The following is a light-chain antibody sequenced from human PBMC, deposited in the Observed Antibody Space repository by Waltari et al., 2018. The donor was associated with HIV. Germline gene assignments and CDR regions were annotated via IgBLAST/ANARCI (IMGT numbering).Light chain of an antibody. V-gene: IGKV3D-15*01. J-gene: IGKJ1*01. CDR3: QQYKYWPET. CDR2: DAS. CDR1: QNITNK. Sequence: EVVLTQAPSTLSVSLGEGASLSCRARQNITNKLGWYQQKAGQSPRLLIYDASRRATAIPDRFSGSVSGTEFNLTISRLVFEDVAVYVCQQYKYWPETFGQGTKVEIK.